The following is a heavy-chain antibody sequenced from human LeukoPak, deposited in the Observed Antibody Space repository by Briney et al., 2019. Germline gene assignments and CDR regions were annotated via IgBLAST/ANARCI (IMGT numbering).Heavy chain of an antibody. D-gene: IGHD3-3*01. Sequence: SETLSLTCAVYGGSFSGYYWSWIRQPPGKGLEWIGEINHSGSTNYNPSLKSRVTISVDTSKNQFPLKLSSVTAADTAVYYCARGYKYYDFWSGYSPSLFFDYWGQGTLVTVSS. CDR3: ARGYKYYDFWSGYSPSLFFDY. CDR1: GGSFSGYY. J-gene: IGHJ4*02. CDR2: INHSGST. V-gene: IGHV4-34*01.